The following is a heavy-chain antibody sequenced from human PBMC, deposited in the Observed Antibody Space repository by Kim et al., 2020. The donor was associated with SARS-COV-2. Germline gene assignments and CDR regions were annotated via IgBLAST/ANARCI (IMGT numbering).Heavy chain of an antibody. Sequence: GGSLRLSCAASGFTFSSYAMSWVRQAPGKGLEWVSAISGSGGSTYYADSVKGRFTISRDNSKNTLYLQMNSLRAEDTAVYYCAKDLEELLWFGEFSEHYYGMDVWGQGTTVTVSS. CDR1: GFTFSSYA. J-gene: IGHJ6*02. V-gene: IGHV3-23*01. CDR2: ISGSGGST. D-gene: IGHD3-10*01. CDR3: AKDLEELLWFGEFSEHYYGMDV.